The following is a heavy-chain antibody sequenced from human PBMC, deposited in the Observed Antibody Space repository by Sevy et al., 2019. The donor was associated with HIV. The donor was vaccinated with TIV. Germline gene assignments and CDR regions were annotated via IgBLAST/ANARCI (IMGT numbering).Heavy chain of an antibody. CDR3: AKIMRGGSYGSVPDL. CDR1: GFTFSRYG. J-gene: IGHJ4*02. Sequence: GGSLRLSCSASGFTFSRYGMHWVRQAPGKGLEWVAVISYDGSNKYYADSMKGRFTIPKDNSKNTLYLQMNRLRIEDTAVYYSAKIMRGGSYGSVPDLWGQGTLVTVSS. D-gene: IGHD3-10*01. V-gene: IGHV3-30*18. CDR2: ISYDGSNK.